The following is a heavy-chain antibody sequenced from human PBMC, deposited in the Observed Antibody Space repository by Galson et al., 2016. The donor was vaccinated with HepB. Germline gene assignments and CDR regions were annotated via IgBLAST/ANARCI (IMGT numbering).Heavy chain of an antibody. Sequence: SCAASGFRFSDYYMSWIRQAPGKGLEWVAYISRSGDMMYYADSVKGRFTISRDNARTSLYLQMSSLRADDTALYYCATSRAVRSGYVGAFDSWGQGTLVTVSS. V-gene: IGHV3-11*01. CDR3: ATSRAVRSGYVGAFDS. D-gene: IGHD3-3*01. CDR1: GFRFSDYY. J-gene: IGHJ4*02. CDR2: ISRSGDMM.